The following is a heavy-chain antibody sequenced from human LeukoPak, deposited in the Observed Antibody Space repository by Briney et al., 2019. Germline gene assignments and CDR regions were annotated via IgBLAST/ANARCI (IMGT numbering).Heavy chain of an antibody. J-gene: IGHJ4*02. CDR3: ARVPVGATGLRTYFDY. CDR1: GGSISSYY. D-gene: IGHD1-26*01. Sequence: SETLSLTCTVSGGSISSYYWGWIRQPPGKGLEWIGSIYYSGSTYYNPSLKSRVTISVDTSKNQFSLKLSSVTAADTAVYYCARVPVGATGLRTYFDYWGQGTLVTASS. V-gene: IGHV4-39*07. CDR2: IYYSGST.